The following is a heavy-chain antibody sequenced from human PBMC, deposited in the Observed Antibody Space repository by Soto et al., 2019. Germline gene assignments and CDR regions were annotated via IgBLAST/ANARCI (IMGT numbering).Heavy chain of an antibody. V-gene: IGHV5-51*01. CDR3: ATAAEPAAIEIDAFDI. D-gene: IGHD2-2*01. CDR1: GYSFTSYW. J-gene: IGHJ3*02. CDR2: IYPGDSDT. Sequence: PGESLKISCKGSGYSFTSYWIGWVRQMPGKGLEWMGIIYPGDSDTRYSPSFQGQVTISADKSISTAYLQWSSLKASDTAMYYCATAAEPAAIEIDAFDIWGQGTMVTVSS.